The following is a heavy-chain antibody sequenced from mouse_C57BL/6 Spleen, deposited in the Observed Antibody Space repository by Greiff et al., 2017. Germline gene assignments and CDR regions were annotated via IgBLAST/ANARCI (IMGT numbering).Heavy chain of an antibody. CDR3: TRSDSSGFSFAY. D-gene: IGHD3-2*02. V-gene: IGHV1-15*01. CDR1: GYTFTDYE. CDR2: IDPETGGT. J-gene: IGHJ3*01. Sequence: QVHVKQSGAALVRPGASVTLSCKASGYTFTDYEMHWVKQTPVHGLAWIGAIDPETGGTAYNQKFKGKAILTADKSSSTAYMELRSLTSEDSAVYYCTRSDSSGFSFAYWGQGTLVTVSA.